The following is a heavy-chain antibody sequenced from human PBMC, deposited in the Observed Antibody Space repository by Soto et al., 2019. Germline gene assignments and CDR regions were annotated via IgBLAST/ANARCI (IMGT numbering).Heavy chain of an antibody. J-gene: IGHJ6*02. CDR2: IKQDGSEK. CDR3: ARTYYYDSSGSWDYGMDV. V-gene: IGHV3-7*03. Sequence: GGSLRLSCAASGFTFSSYWMSWVRQAPGKGLEWVANIKQDGSEKYYVDSVKGRFTISRDNAKNSLYLQMNSLRAEDTAVYYCARTYYYDSSGSWDYGMDVWGQGTTVTVSS. D-gene: IGHD3-22*01. CDR1: GFTFSSYW.